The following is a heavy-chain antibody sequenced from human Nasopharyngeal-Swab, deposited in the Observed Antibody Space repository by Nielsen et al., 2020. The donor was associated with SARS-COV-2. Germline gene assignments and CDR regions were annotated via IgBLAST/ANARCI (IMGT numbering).Heavy chain of an antibody. CDR3: ARTYGGNSKLSY. V-gene: IGHV3-21*01. Sequence: GGSLRLSWAASGFTYSSYTMNWVRQAPGKGLEWVSSISSSSSYIYYADSVKGRFTISRDNAKNSLYLQMSSLRAEDTAVYYCARTYGGNSKLSYWGQGTLVTVSS. J-gene: IGHJ4*02. CDR2: ISSSSSYI. CDR1: GFTYSSYT. D-gene: IGHD4-23*01.